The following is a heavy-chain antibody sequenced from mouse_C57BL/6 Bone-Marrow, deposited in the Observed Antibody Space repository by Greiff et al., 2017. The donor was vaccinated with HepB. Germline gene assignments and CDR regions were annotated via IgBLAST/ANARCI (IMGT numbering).Heavy chain of an antibody. V-gene: IGHV1-76*01. Sequence: QVQLQQSGAELVRPGASVKLSCKASGYTFTDYYINWVKQRPGQGLEWIARIYPGSGNTYYNEKFKGKATLTAEKSSSTAYMQLSSLTSEDSAVYFCARSRLKLGPLDYWGQGTTLTVSS. D-gene: IGHD4-1*01. J-gene: IGHJ2*01. CDR2: IYPGSGNT. CDR1: GYTFTDYY. CDR3: ARSRLKLGPLDY.